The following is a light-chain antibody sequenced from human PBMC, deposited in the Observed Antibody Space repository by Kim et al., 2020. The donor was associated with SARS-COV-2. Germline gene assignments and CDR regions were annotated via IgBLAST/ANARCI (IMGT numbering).Light chain of an antibody. CDR2: GAS. CDR3: QQYNMWPPYI. Sequence: VSPWEGATLSCRASQNVSTNLAWYQQKPGQAPRLLIFGASIRATGIPARFGGTGSGTEFTLTISSLQSEDFAVYYCQQYNMWPPYIFGQGTKLEI. J-gene: IGKJ2*01. CDR1: QNVSTN. V-gene: IGKV3-15*01.